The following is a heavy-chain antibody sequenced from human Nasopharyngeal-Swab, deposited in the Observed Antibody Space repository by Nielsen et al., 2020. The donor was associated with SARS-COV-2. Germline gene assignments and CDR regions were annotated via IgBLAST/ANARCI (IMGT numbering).Heavy chain of an antibody. J-gene: IGHJ6*03. CDR3: ARVSREIEYSSSLYYYYYYMDV. Sequence: WVRQAPGQGLEWMGWISAYNGNTNYAQKLQGRVTMTTDTSTSTAYMELRSLRSDDTAVYYCARVSREIEYSSSLYYYYYYMDVWGKGTTVPVSS. CDR2: ISAYNGNT. D-gene: IGHD6-6*01. V-gene: IGHV1-18*01.